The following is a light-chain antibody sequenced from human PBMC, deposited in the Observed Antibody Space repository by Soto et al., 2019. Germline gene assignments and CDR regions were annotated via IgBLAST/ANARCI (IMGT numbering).Light chain of an antibody. CDR1: QDIRSD. J-gene: IGKJ1*01. CDR2: AAS. Sequence: DIQMTQSPSSLSASVGDRVTITCRASQDIRSDLGWYQQRPGRAPKRLIYAASSLRSGVPSRFSGSGSGTDFTLTISSLQPEDFAVYYCQQYNNWPPWTFGQGTKVDIK. CDR3: QQYNNWPPWT. V-gene: IGKV1-17*01.